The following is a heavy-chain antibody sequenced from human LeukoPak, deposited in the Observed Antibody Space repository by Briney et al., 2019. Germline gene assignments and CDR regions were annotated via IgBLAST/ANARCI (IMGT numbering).Heavy chain of an antibody. Sequence: GGSLRLSCAASGFTFSSYGMHWVRQAPGKGLEWVAVISYDGSNKYYADSMKGRFTISRDNSKNTLYLQMNSLRAEDTAVYYCAKVGSIAAAALDYWGQGTLVTVSS. CDR3: AKVGSIAAAALDY. V-gene: IGHV3-30*18. CDR1: GFTFSSYG. CDR2: ISYDGSNK. J-gene: IGHJ4*02. D-gene: IGHD6-25*01.